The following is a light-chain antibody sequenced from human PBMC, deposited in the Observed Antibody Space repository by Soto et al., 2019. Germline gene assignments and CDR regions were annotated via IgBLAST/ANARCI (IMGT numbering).Light chain of an antibody. V-gene: IGKV1-6*01. J-gene: IGKJ1*01. CDR3: LQDSTYPRT. Sequence: AIQMTQSPSSLSASVGDRVTITCRASQGTGTELGWYQQRPGQASRLPIYGTSTLQHGVPSRFSGSGSDTDFTLIIRSLQPEDFATYSCLQDSTYPRTFGNGTKGEIK. CDR1: QGTGTE. CDR2: GTS.